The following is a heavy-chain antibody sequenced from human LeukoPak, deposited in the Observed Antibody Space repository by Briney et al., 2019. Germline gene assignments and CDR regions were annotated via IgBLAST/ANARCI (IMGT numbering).Heavy chain of an antibody. V-gene: IGHV3-9*01. CDR2: ISWNSGSI. CDR3: AKDIGSAARPSSYWYFDL. D-gene: IGHD6-6*01. J-gene: IGHJ2*01. Sequence: GRSLRLSCAASGFTFDDYAMHWARQAPGKGLEWVSGISWNSGSIGYADSVKGRFTISRDNAKNSLYLQMNSLRAEDTALYYCAKDIGSAARPSSYWYFDLWGRGTLVTVSS. CDR1: GFTFDDYA.